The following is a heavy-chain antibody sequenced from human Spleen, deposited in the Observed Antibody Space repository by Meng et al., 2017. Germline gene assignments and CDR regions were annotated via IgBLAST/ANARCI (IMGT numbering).Heavy chain of an antibody. CDR2: IYYSGST. CDR1: GGSISSGGYY. V-gene: IGHV4-31*03. J-gene: IGHJ4*02. D-gene: IGHD1-26*01. CDR3: ARGEDSGSYYDY. Sequence: QVQLQQSGPGLVTPSQTLSLTCTVSGGSISSGGYYWSWIRQHPGKGLEYIGYIYYSGSTYYNPSLKSRVTISVDTSKNQFSLKLSSVTAADTAVYYCARGEDSGSYYDYWGQGSLVTVSS.